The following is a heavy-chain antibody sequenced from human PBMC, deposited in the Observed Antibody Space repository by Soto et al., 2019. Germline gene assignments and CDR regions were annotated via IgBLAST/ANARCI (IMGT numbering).Heavy chain of an antibody. CDR2: IKQDGSEK. D-gene: IGHD6-19*01. CDR1: GFTFSSYW. J-gene: IGHJ6*02. Sequence: GSLRLSCAASGFTFSSYWMSWVRQSPGKGLEWVANIKQDGSEKYYVDSVKGRFTISRDNAKNSLYLQMNSLRAEDTAVYYCARRGGSSGWTNYYYYGMDVWGQGTTVTAP. CDR3: ARRGGSSGWTNYYYYGMDV. V-gene: IGHV3-7*03.